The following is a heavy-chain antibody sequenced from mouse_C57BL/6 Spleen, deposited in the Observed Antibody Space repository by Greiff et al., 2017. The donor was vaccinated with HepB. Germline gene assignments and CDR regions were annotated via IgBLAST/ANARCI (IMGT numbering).Heavy chain of an antibody. V-gene: IGHV5-4*01. D-gene: IGHD4-1*01. CDR3: ARDGLGRHYYAMDY. CDR1: GFTFSSYA. CDR2: ISDGGSYT. Sequence: EVKLVESGGGLVKPGGSLKLSCAASGFTFSSYAMSWVRQTPEKRLEWVATISDGGSYTYYPDNVKGRFTISRDNAKKNPYLQMSHLKSEDTAMYYGARDGLGRHYYAMDYWGQGTSVTVSS. J-gene: IGHJ4*01.